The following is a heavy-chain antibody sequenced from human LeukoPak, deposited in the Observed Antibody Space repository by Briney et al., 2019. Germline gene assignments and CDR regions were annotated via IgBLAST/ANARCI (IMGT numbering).Heavy chain of an antibody. Sequence: GGSLRLSCAASGFTFSSYAMHWVRQAPGKGLEWVAVISYDGSNKYYADSVKGRFTISRDNSKNTLYLQMNSLRVEDTAVYYCARGGYGPRYYGMDVWGQGTTVTVSS. J-gene: IGHJ6*02. CDR3: ARGGYGPRYYGMDV. D-gene: IGHD6-13*01. CDR1: GFTFSSYA. V-gene: IGHV3-30-3*01. CDR2: ISYDGSNK.